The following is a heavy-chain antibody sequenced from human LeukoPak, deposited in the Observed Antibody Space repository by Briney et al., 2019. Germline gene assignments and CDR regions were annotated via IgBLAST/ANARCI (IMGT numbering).Heavy chain of an antibody. D-gene: IGHD4/OR15-4a*01. V-gene: IGHV4-59*08. CDR1: GGSFSGYY. CDR3: ARHAKGPNSYYYYAMDV. Sequence: SETLSLTCAVYGGSFSGYYWSWIRQPPGKGLEWIGYIYYSGSTNYNPSLKSRVTISVDTSKTQFSLNLSSVTAADTAVYYCARHAKGPNSYYYYAMDVWGQGTTVTVSS. J-gene: IGHJ6*02. CDR2: IYYSGST.